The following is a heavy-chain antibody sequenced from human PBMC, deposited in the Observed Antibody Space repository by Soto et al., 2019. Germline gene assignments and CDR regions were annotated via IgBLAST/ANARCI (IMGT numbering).Heavy chain of an antibody. CDR3: VRLAGGASTPVDDD. CDR2: VNPDTGDT. J-gene: IGHJ4*02. V-gene: IGHV1-8*01. CDR1: GYTFVAFD. D-gene: IGHD2-15*01. Sequence: QVQLVQSGAEVKKPGASVKVSCKASGYTFVAFDIAWVRQASGQGLAWVGWVNPDTGDTAYKREFQGTPSMTRGTSINTVYMELSSLAPDATSMYFCVRLAGGASTPVDDDLGEWTLVSVSP.